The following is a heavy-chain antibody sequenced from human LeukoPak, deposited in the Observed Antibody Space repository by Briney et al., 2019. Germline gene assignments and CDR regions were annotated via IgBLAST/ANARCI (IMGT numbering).Heavy chain of an antibody. V-gene: IGHV3-43*02. CDR1: GFNIGPYT. D-gene: IGHD2/OR15-2a*01. CDR3: ATWAFYHNLDV. J-gene: IGHJ6*02. Sequence: GGSLRLSCAASGFNIGPYTMYWVRQGPGRGLEWVSVIKADGSGTFYSDSVRGRFTTSRDNSKSSLYLQMSSLTSDDTALYYCATWAFYHNLDVWGQGTTVAVSS. CDR2: IKADGSGT.